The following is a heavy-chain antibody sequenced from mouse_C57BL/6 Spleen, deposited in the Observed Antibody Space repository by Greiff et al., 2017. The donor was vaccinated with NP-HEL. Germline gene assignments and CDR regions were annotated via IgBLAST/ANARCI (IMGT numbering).Heavy chain of an antibody. Sequence: EVMLVESGGGLVQPGGSMKLSCVASGFTFSNYWMNWVRQSPEKGLEWVAQIRLKSDNYATHYAESVKGRFTISRDDSKSSVYLQMNNLRAEDTGMYYCTNIYPGYCDVWGTGTTVTVSS. D-gene: IGHD1-1*01. J-gene: IGHJ1*03. CDR1: GFTFSNYW. V-gene: IGHV6-3*01. CDR3: TNIYPGYCDV. CDR2: IRLKSDNYAT.